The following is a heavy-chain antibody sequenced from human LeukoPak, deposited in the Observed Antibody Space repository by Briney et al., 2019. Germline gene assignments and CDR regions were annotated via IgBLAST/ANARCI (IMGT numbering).Heavy chain of an antibody. D-gene: IGHD6-19*01. J-gene: IGHJ3*02. CDR2: IWHDGRNK. CDR3: ARGYSSGWYSGFDI. Sequence: AGRSLRLSCAASGFTFSSDVMHWVRQAPGKGLEWVAVIWHDGRNKYYADSVKGRFTISRDNSKSTLYLQMNSLRAEDTAVYYCARGYSSGWYSGFDIWGQGTMVTVSS. V-gene: IGHV3-33*01. CDR1: GFTFSSDV.